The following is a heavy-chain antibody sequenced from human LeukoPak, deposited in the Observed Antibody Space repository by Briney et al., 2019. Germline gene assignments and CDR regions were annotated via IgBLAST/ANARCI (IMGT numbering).Heavy chain of an antibody. J-gene: IGHJ4*02. CDR1: GYTLTGYY. D-gene: IGHD2-15*01. CDR2: INPNSGGT. CDR3: ARASAGIVVVVAAFDY. Sequence: ASVKVSCKASGYTLTGYYMHWVRQAPGQGLEWMGWINPNSGGTSYAQKFQGRVTMTRDTSISTAYMELSRLRSDDTAVYYCARASAGIVVVVAAFDYWGQETLVTVSS. V-gene: IGHV1-2*02.